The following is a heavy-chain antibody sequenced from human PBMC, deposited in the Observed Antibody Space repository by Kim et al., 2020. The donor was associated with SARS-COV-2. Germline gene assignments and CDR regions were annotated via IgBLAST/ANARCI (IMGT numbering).Heavy chain of an antibody. V-gene: IGHV4-59*08. CDR2: IYYSGST. CDR1: GGSISSYY. Sequence: SETLSLTCTVSGGSISSYYWSWIRQPPGKGLEWIGYIYYSGSTNYNPSPKSRGTISVDTSKNQFSLKLSSVTAADTAVYYCATRDCSSTSCSPHYFDYWGQGTRVTVSS. D-gene: IGHD2-2*01. CDR3: ATRDCSSTSCSPHYFDY. J-gene: IGHJ4*02.